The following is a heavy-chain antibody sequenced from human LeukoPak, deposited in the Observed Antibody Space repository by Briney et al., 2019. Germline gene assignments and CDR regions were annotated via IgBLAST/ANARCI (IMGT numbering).Heavy chain of an antibody. Sequence: GGSLRLSCAASGFTVSDNYMTWVRQAPGKGLEWVSVIYSGGTTHYVDSVKGRFTISRDNSKNTLYLHMNSLRAEDTAVYYCAKEVTKITMVRGALDYWGQGTLVTVSS. D-gene: IGHD3-10*01. CDR2: IYSGGTT. V-gene: IGHV3-53*01. J-gene: IGHJ4*02. CDR3: AKEVTKITMVRGALDY. CDR1: GFTVSDNY.